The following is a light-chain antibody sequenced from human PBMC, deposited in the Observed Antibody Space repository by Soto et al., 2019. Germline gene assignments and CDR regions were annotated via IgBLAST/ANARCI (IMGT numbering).Light chain of an antibody. CDR3: QQRHMWPIT. CDR1: QSVSSSY. J-gene: IGKJ5*01. CDR2: GAS. Sequence: EIVLTQSPGTLSLSPGERATLSCGASQSVSSSYLAWYQQKPGQAPRLLIYGASTRATGIPPRFSGSGSGTDFTLTISSLEPEDSAVYYCQQRHMWPITFGQGTRLEIK. V-gene: IGKV3D-20*02.